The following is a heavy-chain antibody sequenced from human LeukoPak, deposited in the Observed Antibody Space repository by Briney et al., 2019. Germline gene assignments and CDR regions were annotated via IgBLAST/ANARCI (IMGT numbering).Heavy chain of an antibody. V-gene: IGHV3-48*03. CDR1: GFTLSSYV. CDR2: VSKSGGTM. CDR3: ATAVI. J-gene: IGHJ3*02. Sequence: GGSLRLSCEASGFTLSSYVMNWFRQAPGKGLEWVSYVSKSGGTMKNADSVKGRFTVSRDNAKNSLYLQMNSLTAEDTAVYYCATAVIRGRGTMVTVSS.